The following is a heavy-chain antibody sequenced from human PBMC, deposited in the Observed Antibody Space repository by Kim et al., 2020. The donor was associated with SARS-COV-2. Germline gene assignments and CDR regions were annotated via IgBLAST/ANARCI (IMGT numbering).Heavy chain of an antibody. CDR3: VRDRELNY. J-gene: IGHJ4*02. D-gene: IGHD1-7*01. V-gene: IGHV4-59*01. Sequence: SGRTTYNPSLMSRVTISVDTSKNQFSLKLYSVTAADTAVYYCVRDRELNYWGQGTLVTVSS. CDR2: SGRT.